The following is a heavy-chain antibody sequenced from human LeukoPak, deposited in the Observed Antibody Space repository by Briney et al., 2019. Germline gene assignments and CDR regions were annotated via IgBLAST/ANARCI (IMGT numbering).Heavy chain of an antibody. CDR2: ISGSGSRT. Sequence: GGSLRLSCAASGFTFSSYAMTWVRQTPGKGLEWVSGISGSGSRTHYADSVKGRFTISRDNSKKTLYLQMDSLRAEDTAVYYCAKLTQYYDTGSEFDYWGQGTLVTVSS. D-gene: IGHD3-22*01. CDR3: AKLTQYYDTGSEFDY. V-gene: IGHV3-23*01. CDR1: GFTFSSYA. J-gene: IGHJ4*02.